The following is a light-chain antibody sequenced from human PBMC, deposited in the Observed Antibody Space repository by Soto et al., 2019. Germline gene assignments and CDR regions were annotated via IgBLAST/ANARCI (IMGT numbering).Light chain of an antibody. J-gene: IGKJ1*01. CDR2: EGS. CDR1: QSFSSW. CDR3: QQYNTYSRT. V-gene: IGKV1-5*03. Sequence: DIQMTQSPSTLSASVGDRVTITCRASQSFSSWLAWYQQKPREAAKLLIYEGSTFERGVTSRFSGSGSGTEFTLTISSLQPADFATFYCQQYNTYSRTFGQGTKVEV.